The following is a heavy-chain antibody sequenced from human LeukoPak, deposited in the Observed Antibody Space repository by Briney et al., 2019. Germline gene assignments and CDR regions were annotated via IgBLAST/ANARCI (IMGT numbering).Heavy chain of an antibody. CDR1: GGSISTFY. CDR3: ARDEYYYGSGSYYIFFDY. Sequence: PSETLSLTCSVSGGSISTFYWSWIRQPPGKGLEWIGEINHSGSTNYNPSLKSRVTISVDTSKNQFSLKLSSVTAADTAVYYCARDEYYYGSGSYYIFFDYWGQGTLVTVSS. D-gene: IGHD3-10*01. J-gene: IGHJ4*02. CDR2: INHSGST. V-gene: IGHV4-34*01.